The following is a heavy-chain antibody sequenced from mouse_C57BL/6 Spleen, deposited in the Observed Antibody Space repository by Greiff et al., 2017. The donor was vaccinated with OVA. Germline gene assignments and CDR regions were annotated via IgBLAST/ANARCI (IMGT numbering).Heavy chain of an antibody. J-gene: IGHJ3*01. Sequence: QVQLQQPGAELVKPGASVKLSCKASGYTFTSYWMQWVKQRPGQGLEWIGEIDPSDSYTNYNQKFKGKATLTVDTSSSTAYMQLSRLTSEDSAVYYWSKRDDGYSAWFAYWGQGTLVTVSA. V-gene: IGHV1-50*01. CDR3: SKRDDGYSAWFAY. D-gene: IGHD2-3*01. CDR2: IDPSDSYT. CDR1: GYTFTSYW.